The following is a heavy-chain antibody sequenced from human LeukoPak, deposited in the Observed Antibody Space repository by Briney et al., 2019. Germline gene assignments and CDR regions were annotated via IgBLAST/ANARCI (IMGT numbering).Heavy chain of an antibody. J-gene: IGHJ6*03. CDR3: AREGDTMVRGVGDYYYYYYMDV. D-gene: IGHD3-10*01. V-gene: IGHV1-2*02. Sequence: GASVKVSCKASGYTFTSYGISWVRQAPGQGLEWMGWINPNSGGTNYAQKFQGRVTMTRDTSISTAYMELSRLRSDDTAVYYCAREGDTMVRGVGDYYYYYYMDVWGKGTTVTVSS. CDR1: GYTFTSYG. CDR2: INPNSGGT.